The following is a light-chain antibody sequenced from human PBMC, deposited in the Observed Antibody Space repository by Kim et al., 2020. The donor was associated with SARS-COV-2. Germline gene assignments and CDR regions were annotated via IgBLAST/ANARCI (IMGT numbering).Light chain of an antibody. Sequence: LGQPVRITCQGDSLRSYYASWYQQKPGQAPVLVIYGKNNRPSGIPGRFSGSSSGNTASLTITGAQAEDEADYYCNSRDSSGNHVVFGGGTQLTVL. CDR2: GKN. V-gene: IGLV3-19*01. CDR1: SLRSYY. J-gene: IGLJ2*01. CDR3: NSRDSSGNHVV.